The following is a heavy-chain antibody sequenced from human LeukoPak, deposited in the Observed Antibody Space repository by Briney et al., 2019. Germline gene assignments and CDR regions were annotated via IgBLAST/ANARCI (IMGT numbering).Heavy chain of an antibody. CDR3: AGTLAFDY. J-gene: IGHJ4*02. CDR2: ISGDGTTT. D-gene: IGHD3-16*01. CDR1: GFTFSNDW. V-gene: IGHV3-74*01. Sequence: PGGSLRLSCAVSGFTFSNDWMHWVRQAPGKGLLWVSRISGDGTTTNYADSVKGRFTISRDNAKNTLYLQMDSLRAEDTAVYYCAGTLAFDYWGQGTLVTVSS.